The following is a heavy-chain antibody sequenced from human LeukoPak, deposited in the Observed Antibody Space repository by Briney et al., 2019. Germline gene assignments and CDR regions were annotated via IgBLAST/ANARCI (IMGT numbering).Heavy chain of an antibody. J-gene: IGHJ6*02. CDR2: VHYSGST. CDR1: GGSISSYY. Sequence: SETLSLTCTVSGGSISSYYWNWIRQPPGKGLEWIGYVHYSGSTSYNPSLKSRVTISADTSKNQFSLKLTSVTATDTAVYYCARDDYNPMDVWGQGTTVTVSS. D-gene: IGHD4-11*01. CDR3: ARDDYNPMDV. V-gene: IGHV4-59*01.